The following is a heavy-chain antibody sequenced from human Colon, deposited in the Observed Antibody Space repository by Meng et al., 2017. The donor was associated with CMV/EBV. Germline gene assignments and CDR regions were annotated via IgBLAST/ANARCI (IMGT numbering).Heavy chain of an antibody. CDR3: ATVVRFPVGGQYYYHGMDV. J-gene: IGHJ6*02. Sequence: GGSLRLSCAASGFSFSSYEMNWVRQAPGQGLEWVSYISSSGNTIYYADSVKGRFTISRDNVKNSLYLHMSSLRAEDTAVYYCATVVRFPVGGQYYYHGMDVWGQGTTVTVSS. V-gene: IGHV3-48*03. D-gene: IGHD3-3*01. CDR1: GFSFSSYE. CDR2: ISSSGNTI.